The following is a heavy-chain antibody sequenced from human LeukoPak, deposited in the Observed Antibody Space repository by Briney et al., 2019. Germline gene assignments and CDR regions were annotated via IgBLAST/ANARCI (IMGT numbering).Heavy chain of an antibody. CDR2: INPNSGGT. Sequence: GASVKVSCKASGYTFTSYYMHWVRQAPGQGLEWMGWINPNSGGTNYAQKFQGRVTMTRDTSISTAYMEPSRLRSDDTAVYYCARGPNWGYSTIDWGQGTLVTVSS. CDR1: GYTFTSYY. CDR3: ARGPNWGYSTID. D-gene: IGHD7-27*01. V-gene: IGHV1-2*02. J-gene: IGHJ4*02.